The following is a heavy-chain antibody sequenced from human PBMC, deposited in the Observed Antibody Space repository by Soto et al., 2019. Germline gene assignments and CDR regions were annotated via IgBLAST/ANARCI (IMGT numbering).Heavy chain of an antibody. Sequence: EVQLVESGGGLVEPGGFLRLSCAASGFTFNGAWMNWVRQGPGKGLEWVGRVKSKVDGETIDYAAPVKGRFTISRDDSRNTVYLQMNSLSTEDTAMYYCAADLPDWGAYAFDYWGQGALVTVSS. V-gene: IGHV3-15*07. J-gene: IGHJ4*02. CDR3: AADLPDWGAYAFDY. CDR2: VKSKVDGETI. CDR1: GFTFNGAW. D-gene: IGHD3-16*01.